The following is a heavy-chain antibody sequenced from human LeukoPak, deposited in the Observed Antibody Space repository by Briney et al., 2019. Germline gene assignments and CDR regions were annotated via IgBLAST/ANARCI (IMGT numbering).Heavy chain of an antibody. D-gene: IGHD2-15*01. CDR1: GFTFSNLD. V-gene: IGHV3-30*02. CDR3: AHGRRPGSWYGFDY. Sequence: PGGSLILSCAASGFTFSNLDMHWVRQPPGKGLEWVSFIRFDGTNKKYGDSVKGRFTTSRDNSKNTLYLELNSLRHEDTAVYYCAHGRRPGSWYGFDYWGQGTLVTVSS. J-gene: IGHJ4*02. CDR2: IRFDGTNK.